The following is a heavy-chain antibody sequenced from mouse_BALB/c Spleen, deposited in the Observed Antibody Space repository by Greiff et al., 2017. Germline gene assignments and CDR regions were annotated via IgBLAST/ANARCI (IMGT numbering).Heavy chain of an antibody. CDR2: ISDGGSYT. CDR3: ARGAMITTYYYAMDD. J-gene: IGHJ4*01. V-gene: IGHV5-4*02. CDR1: GFTFSDYY. D-gene: IGHD2-4*01. Sequence: EVQLVESGGGLVKPGGSLKLSCAASGFTFSDYYMYWVRQTPEKRLEWVATISDGGSYTYYPDSVKGRFTISRDNAKNNLYLQMSSLKSEDTAMYYCARGAMITTYYYAMDDWGQGTSVTVSS.